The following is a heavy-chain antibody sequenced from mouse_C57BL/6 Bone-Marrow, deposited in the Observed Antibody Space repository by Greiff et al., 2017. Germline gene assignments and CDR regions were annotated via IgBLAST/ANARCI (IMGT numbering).Heavy chain of an antibody. CDR2: IDPEDGET. J-gene: IGHJ3*01. D-gene: IGHD2-4*01. CDR1: GFNIKDYY. V-gene: IGHV14-2*01. CDR3: ARGYYDSWFAY. Sequence: EVQLQQSGAELVKPGASVKLSCTASGFNIKDYYMHWVKQRTEQGLEWIGRIDPEDGETKYAPNFQGKATLTADPSSNAAYLQLSSLTSEDAAVYYCARGYYDSWFAYWGQGTLVTVSA.